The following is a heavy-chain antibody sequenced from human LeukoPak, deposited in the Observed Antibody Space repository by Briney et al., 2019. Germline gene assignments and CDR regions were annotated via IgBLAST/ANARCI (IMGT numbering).Heavy chain of an antibody. CDR1: GGSISSSSYY. D-gene: IGHD6-13*01. CDR3: ARFLIAASGTYYFDY. J-gene: IGHJ4*02. CDR2: IYYSGST. Sequence: SETLSLTCTVSGGSISSSSYYWGWIRQHPGKGLEWIGSIYYSGSTYYNPSLKSRVTISVDTSKNQFSLKLSSVTAADTAVYYCARFLIAASGTYYFDYWGQGTLVTVSS. V-gene: IGHV4-39*01.